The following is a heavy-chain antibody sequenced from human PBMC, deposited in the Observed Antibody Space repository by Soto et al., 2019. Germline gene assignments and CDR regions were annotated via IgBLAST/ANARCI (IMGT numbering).Heavy chain of an antibody. CDR2: ISAYNGIT. J-gene: IGHJ4*02. V-gene: IGHV1-18*01. D-gene: IGHD1-7*01. Sequence: GASVKVSCKASGYTFTSYGISWVRQAPGQGLEWMGWISAYNGITNYAQKLQGRVTMTTDTSTSTAYMELRSLRSDDTAVYYCARDRSTRYNWNSVDYWGQGTLVTVSS. CDR3: ARDRSTRYNWNSVDY. CDR1: GYTFTSYG.